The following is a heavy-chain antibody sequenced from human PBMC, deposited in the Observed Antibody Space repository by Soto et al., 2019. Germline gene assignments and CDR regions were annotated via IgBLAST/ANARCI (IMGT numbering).Heavy chain of an antibody. Sequence: SETLSLTCAVSGDSISSGAWWSWVRPSPGKGLQWVGEIYHSGNTRNNPSLKSRVTMSVDKSNNHFSLYLMSVTAADPATYYCARASGTGSSRTACYLPWGRGILLTVSS. V-gene: IGHV4-4*02. CDR2: IYHSGNT. CDR3: ARASGTGSSRTACYLP. J-gene: IGHJ5*01. CDR1: GDSISSGAW. D-gene: IGHD3-9*01.